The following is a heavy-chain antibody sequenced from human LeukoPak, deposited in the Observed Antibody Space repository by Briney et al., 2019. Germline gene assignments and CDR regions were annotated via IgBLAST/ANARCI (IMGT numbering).Heavy chain of an antibody. CDR2: ISGSGGST. Sequence: PGGSLRLSCAASGFTFSSYAMSWVRQAPGKGLEWVSAISGSGGSTYYADPVKGRFTISRDNSKNTLYLQMNSLRAEDTAVYYCAKGNVVVVPAAGLDYWGQGTLVTVSS. CDR3: AKGNVVVVPAAGLDY. CDR1: GFTFSSYA. D-gene: IGHD2-2*01. J-gene: IGHJ4*02. V-gene: IGHV3-23*01.